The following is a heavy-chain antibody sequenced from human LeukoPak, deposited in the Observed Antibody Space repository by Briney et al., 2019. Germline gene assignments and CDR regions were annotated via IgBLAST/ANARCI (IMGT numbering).Heavy chain of an antibody. CDR2: IYYTGNT. D-gene: IGHD6-6*01. V-gene: IGHV4-61*08. J-gene: IGHJ4*02. CDR3: ARDRPWRADY. CDR1: GGSISSGDYY. Sequence: PSETLSLTCTVSGGSISSGDYYWSWIRQPPGKGLEWIGYIYYTGNTSYNPSLKSRVTISVDTSKNQFSLKLSSVTAADTAVYYCARDRPWRADYWGQGTLVTVSS.